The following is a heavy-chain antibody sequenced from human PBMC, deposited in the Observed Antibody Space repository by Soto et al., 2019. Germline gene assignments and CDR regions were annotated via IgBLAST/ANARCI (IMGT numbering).Heavy chain of an antibody. CDR2: ISYDGSNK. D-gene: IGHD1-26*01. CDR3: AKGVPSGSYRYYYYYGMDV. V-gene: IGHV3-30*18. CDR1: GFTFSSYG. J-gene: IGHJ6*02. Sequence: GGSLRLSCAASGFTFSSYGMHWVRQAPGKGLEWVAVISYDGSNKYYADSVKGRFTISRDNSKNTLYLQMNSLRAEDTAVYYCAKGVPSGSYRYYYYYGMDVWGQGTTVTVSS.